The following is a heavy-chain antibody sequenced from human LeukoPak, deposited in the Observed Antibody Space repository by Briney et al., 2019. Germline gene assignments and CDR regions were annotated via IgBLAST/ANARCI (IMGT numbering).Heavy chain of an antibody. CDR2: ISGRGGTV. V-gene: IGHV3-23*01. D-gene: IGHD3-22*01. J-gene: IGHJ4*02. CDR1: GFTFSSYG. CDR3: AKDRYDSSGFYYPLDY. Sequence: PGGSLRLSCAASGFTFSSYGMSWVRQTPRKGLEWVSVISGRGGTVYYADSVKGRFTISRDNSRNTLFLQMNSLRAEDTAVYYCAKDRYDSSGFYYPLDYWGPGTLVTVSS.